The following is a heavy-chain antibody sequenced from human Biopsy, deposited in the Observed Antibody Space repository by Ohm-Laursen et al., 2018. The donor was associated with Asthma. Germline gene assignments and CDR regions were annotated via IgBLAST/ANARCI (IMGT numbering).Heavy chain of an antibody. Sequence: SLRLSCAASGFTFGDYWMSWVRQVPGKGLEWVANIKHDGSEKNHVDSLKGRFTISRGNAKNSLYLQMNSLRAEDTAVYYCAGTFHFWSPYHAEHYQLWGQGTLVTVSS. J-gene: IGHJ1*01. V-gene: IGHV3-7*01. CDR3: AGTFHFWSPYHAEHYQL. D-gene: IGHD3-3*02. CDR2: IKHDGSEK. CDR1: GFTFGDYW.